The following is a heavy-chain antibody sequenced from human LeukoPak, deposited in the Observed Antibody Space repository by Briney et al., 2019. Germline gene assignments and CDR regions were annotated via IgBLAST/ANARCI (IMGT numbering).Heavy chain of an antibody. CDR3: ARGALGAFDI. CDR1: GGSISSYY. V-gene: IGHV4-4*07. Sequence: SETLSLTCTVSGGSISSYYWSWVRQPAGEGLEWIGRIYPSGSTNYNPSLKSRVTMSVDTSKNQFSLKLSSLTAADTAVYYCARGALGAFDIWGQGTMVTVSS. J-gene: IGHJ3*02. CDR2: IYPSGST. D-gene: IGHD3-16*01.